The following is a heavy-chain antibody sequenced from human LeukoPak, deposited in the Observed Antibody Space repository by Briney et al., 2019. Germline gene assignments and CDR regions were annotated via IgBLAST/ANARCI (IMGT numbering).Heavy chain of an antibody. CDR2: ISAYNGNT. J-gene: IGHJ6*02. CDR1: GYTFTSYG. V-gene: IGHV1-18*01. CDR3: ARDRPDIVVVPAAAYYYYGMDV. Sequence: ASVKVSCKASGYTFTSYGISWVRQAPGQGLEWMGWISAYNGNTNYAQKLQGRVTMTTDTSTSTAYMELRSLRSDDTAVYYCARDRPDIVVVPAAAYYYYGMDVWGQGTTVTVSS. D-gene: IGHD2-2*01.